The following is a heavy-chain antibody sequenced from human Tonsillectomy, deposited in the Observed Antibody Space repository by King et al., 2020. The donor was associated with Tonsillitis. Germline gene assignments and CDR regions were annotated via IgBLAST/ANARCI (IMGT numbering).Heavy chain of an antibody. Sequence: QLQESGPGLVKPSETLSLTCSVSGGSISSSSYYWGWIRQPPGRGLEWIGSIYYSGSTYYNPSLKSRVTISVDTSKNQFSLKLSSVTAADTAMYYCASPYGSGSYYTFDYWGQGTLVTVSS. CDR1: GGSISSSSYY. CDR2: IYYSGST. J-gene: IGHJ4*02. D-gene: IGHD3-10*01. V-gene: IGHV4-39*01. CDR3: ASPYGSGSYYTFDY.